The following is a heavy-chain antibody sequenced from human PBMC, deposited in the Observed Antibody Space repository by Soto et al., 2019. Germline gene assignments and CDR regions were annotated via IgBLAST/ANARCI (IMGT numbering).Heavy chain of an antibody. Sequence: SETLSLTCAVYGGSFSGYYWSWIRQPPGKGLEWIGEINHSGSTNYNPSLKSRVTISVDTSKNQFSLKLSSVTAADTAVYYCARERYYYDSSGYYVFWFDPWGQGTLVTVSS. CDR1: GGSFSGYY. CDR3: ARERYYYDSSGYYVFWFDP. CDR2: INHSGST. V-gene: IGHV4-34*01. J-gene: IGHJ5*02. D-gene: IGHD3-22*01.